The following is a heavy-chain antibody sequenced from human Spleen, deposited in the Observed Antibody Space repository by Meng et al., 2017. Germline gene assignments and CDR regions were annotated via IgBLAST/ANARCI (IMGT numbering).Heavy chain of an antibody. CDR3: ATVSSTSWYSTAGDYFDY. J-gene: IGHJ4*02. V-gene: IGHV3-15*01. Sequence: GGSLRLSCAASGFTFTNAWMRWVRQAPGKGLEWIGRLKGKTDGGTAPVKGRFTISRDDSKNTLYVQMNTLKAEDTAVYYCATVSSTSWYSTAGDYFDYWGQGTVVTVSS. CDR1: GFTFTNAW. CDR2: LKGKTDGGT. D-gene: IGHD6-13*01.